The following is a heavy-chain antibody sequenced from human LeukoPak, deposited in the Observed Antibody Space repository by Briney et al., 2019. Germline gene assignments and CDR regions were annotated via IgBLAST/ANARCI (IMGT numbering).Heavy chain of an antibody. CDR2: ISGSGGST. Sequence: PSETLSLTCTVSGGSISSGDYYWSWIRQPPGKGLEWVSAISGSGGSTSYADSVQGRFTISRDNAKNTVYLQMNSLRAEDTAVYYCARVGTGSWYFDLWGRGTLVTFSS. CDR3: ARVGTGSWYFDL. J-gene: IGHJ2*01. V-gene: IGHV3-23*01. D-gene: IGHD3-10*01. CDR1: GGSISSGDYY.